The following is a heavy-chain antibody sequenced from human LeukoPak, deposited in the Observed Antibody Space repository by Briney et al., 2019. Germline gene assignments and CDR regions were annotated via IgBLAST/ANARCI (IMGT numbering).Heavy chain of an antibody. J-gene: IGHJ5*02. Sequence: QAGGSLRLSCAASGFTFSSYGMHWVRQAPGKGLEWVAVIWYDGSNKYYADSVKGRFTISRDNSKNTLYLQMNSLRAEDTAVYYCARDRISSIAARLNNWFDPWGQGTLVTVSS. CDR3: ARDRISSIAARLNNWFDP. CDR2: IWYDGSNK. D-gene: IGHD6-6*01. CDR1: GFTFSSYG. V-gene: IGHV3-33*01.